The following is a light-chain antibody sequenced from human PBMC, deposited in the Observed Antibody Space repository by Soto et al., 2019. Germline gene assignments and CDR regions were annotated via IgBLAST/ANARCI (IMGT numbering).Light chain of an antibody. V-gene: IGLV1-44*01. J-gene: IGLJ1*01. CDR2: SNN. CDR1: SSNIGGST. CDR3: AAWDDSLNGDV. Sequence: QSALTQPPSASAAPGWRGTISCSGSSSNIGGSTVNWYQQLPGTAPKLLIYSNNQRPSGVPDRFSGSKSGTSASLAISGLQSEDEADYYCAAWDDSLNGDVFGTGTKVTVL.